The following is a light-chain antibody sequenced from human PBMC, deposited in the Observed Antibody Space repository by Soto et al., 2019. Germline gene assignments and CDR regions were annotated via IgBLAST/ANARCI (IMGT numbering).Light chain of an antibody. CDR1: SSDVGGYNY. CDR2: DVS. J-gene: IGLJ2*01. Sequence: QSALTQSASVSGSPGQSITISCTGTSSDVGGYNYVSWYQQHPSKAPKLMIYDVSNRPSGVSNRFSGSKSGNTASLTISGLQAEDEADYYCSSYTSSSTFHVVFGGGTKLTVL. V-gene: IGLV2-14*01. CDR3: SSYTSSSTFHVV.